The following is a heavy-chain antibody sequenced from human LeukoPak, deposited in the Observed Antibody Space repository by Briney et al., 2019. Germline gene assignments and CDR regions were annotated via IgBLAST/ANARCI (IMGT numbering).Heavy chain of an antibody. CDR3: ARDQYNSGWSTFDY. CDR2: ISYDGGHK. Sequence: PARSLRLSCAASGFTFSSYAMHWVRQAPGKEREWVAVISYDGGHKYYADTVKGRFTLSRDNSTSTLYMQMNSLRPEDTGAYYSARDQYNSGWSTFDYWGQGTLVTVSS. V-gene: IGHV3-30*04. D-gene: IGHD6-19*01. J-gene: IGHJ4*02. CDR1: GFTFSSYA.